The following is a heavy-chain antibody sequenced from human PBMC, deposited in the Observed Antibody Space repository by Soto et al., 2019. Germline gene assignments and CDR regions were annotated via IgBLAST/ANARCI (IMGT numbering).Heavy chain of an antibody. Sequence: ASVKVSCKGFGYSFMKYGINWVRQAPGQGLEWVGWISPYSGYTHSAQKFHGRLTLTTDTAASTAYMELRILRSADTALYYCARESSVLIPAAQPSRFDSWGQGTLVTVSS. CDR1: GYSFMKYG. CDR2: ISPYSGYT. CDR3: ARESSVLIPAAQPSRFDS. V-gene: IGHV1-18*01. J-gene: IGHJ4*02. D-gene: IGHD2-2*01.